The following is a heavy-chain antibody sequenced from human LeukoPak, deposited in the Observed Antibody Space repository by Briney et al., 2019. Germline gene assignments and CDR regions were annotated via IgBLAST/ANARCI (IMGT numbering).Heavy chain of an antibody. CDR1: GGSISSYY. V-gene: IGHV4-59*01. J-gene: IGHJ6*03. Sequence: PSETLSLTCTVSGGSISSYYWSWIRQPPGKGLEWLGYIYYSGSTNYNPSLKSRVTISVDTSKNQFSLTLSSGTAADTAVYYCARALQDSSSSYYYYYYMDVWGKGTTVTVSS. CDR3: ARALQDSSSSYYYYYYMDV. D-gene: IGHD6-6*01. CDR2: IYYSGST.